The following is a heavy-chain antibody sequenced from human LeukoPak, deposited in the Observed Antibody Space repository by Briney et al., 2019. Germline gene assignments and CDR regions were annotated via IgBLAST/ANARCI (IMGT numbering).Heavy chain of an antibody. Sequence: SETLSLTCTVSGGSISSYYWGWIRQPPGKGLEWIGSIYYSGSTYYNPSLKSRVTISVDTSKNQFSLKLSSVTAADTAVYYCASFDRVDSRGIWGQGTLVTVSS. J-gene: IGHJ4*02. CDR2: IYYSGST. V-gene: IGHV4-39*01. D-gene: IGHD5-12*01. CDR1: GGSISSYY. CDR3: ASFDRVDSRGI.